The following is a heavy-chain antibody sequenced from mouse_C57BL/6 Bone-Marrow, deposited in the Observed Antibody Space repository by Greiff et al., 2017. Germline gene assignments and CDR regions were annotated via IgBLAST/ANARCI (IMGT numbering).Heavy chain of an antibody. Sequence: QVQLKQSGPGLVQPSQSLSITCTVSGFSLTSYGVHWVRQSPGKGLEWLGVIWRGGSTDYNAAFMSRLSITKDNSKRQVFFKMNSLQADDTAIYYCAKNDYYGSSWFAYWGQGTLITVSA. CDR3: AKNDYYGSSWFAY. J-gene: IGHJ3*01. CDR2: IWRGGST. V-gene: IGHV2-5*01. CDR1: GFSLTSYG. D-gene: IGHD1-1*01.